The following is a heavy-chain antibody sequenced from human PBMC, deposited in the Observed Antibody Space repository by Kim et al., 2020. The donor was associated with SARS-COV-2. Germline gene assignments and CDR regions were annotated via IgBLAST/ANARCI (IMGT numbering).Heavy chain of an antibody. CDR1: GGTFSSYA. J-gene: IGHJ4*02. CDR2: IIPIFGTA. CDR3: ARAWGITGIREYYFDY. D-gene: IGHD1-20*01. Sequence: SVKVSCKASGGTFSSYAISWVRQAPGQGLEWMGGIIPIFGTANYAQKFQGRVTITADESTSTAYMELSSLRSEDTAVYYCARAWGITGIREYYFDYWGQGTLVTVSS. V-gene: IGHV1-69*13.